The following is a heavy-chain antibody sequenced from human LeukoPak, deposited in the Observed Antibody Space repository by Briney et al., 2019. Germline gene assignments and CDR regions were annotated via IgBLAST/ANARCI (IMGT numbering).Heavy chain of an antibody. D-gene: IGHD3-22*01. Sequence: PGGSLRLSCAASGFSFSRYTMHWVRQAPGKGLEYVPAISSNGGSTYYVKSVKGRFTISRDNSKKTLYLQMGSLRAEDMAVYYCASSYDSSGYTPFDYWGQGTLVTVSS. CDR3: ASSYDSSGYTPFDY. J-gene: IGHJ4*02. CDR1: GFSFSRYT. CDR2: ISSNGGST. V-gene: IGHV3-64*01.